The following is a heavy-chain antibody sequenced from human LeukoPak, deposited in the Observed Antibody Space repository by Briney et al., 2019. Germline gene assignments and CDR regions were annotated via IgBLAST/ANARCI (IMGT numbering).Heavy chain of an antibody. D-gene: IGHD3-16*01. V-gene: IGHV3-21*01. J-gene: IGHJ3*02. CDR1: GFTFSAYS. CDR2: ITSSSSST. CDR3: ARFETCQCDDVFDI. Sequence: GGSLRLSCVASGFTFSAYSMNWVRQAPGQGLEWVSSITSSSSSTYYADSVKGRFTISRDNAKNSLYLQMNILRAEDTAVYFCARFETCQCDDVFDIWGQGTMVTVSS.